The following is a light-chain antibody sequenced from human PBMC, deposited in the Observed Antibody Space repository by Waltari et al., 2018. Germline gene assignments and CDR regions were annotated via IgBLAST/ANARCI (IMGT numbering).Light chain of an antibody. CDR3: QQYYSSPRT. V-gene: IGKV4-1*01. J-gene: IGKJ1*01. Sequence: DIVMTQSPDSLAVSLGERATINCKSSQSVLYSSNNKNYLAWYQQKPGQPPKLLIYWASTRESGAPDRFSGSGSGTDFTLTISSLQAEGVAVYYCQQYYSSPRTFGQGTKVEI. CDR2: WAS. CDR1: QSVLYSSNNKNY.